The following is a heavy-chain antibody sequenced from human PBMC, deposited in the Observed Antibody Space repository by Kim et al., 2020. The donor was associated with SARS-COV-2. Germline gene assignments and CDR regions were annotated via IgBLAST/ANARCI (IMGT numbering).Heavy chain of an antibody. V-gene: IGHV3-11*04. J-gene: IGHJ4*02. D-gene: IGHD3-10*01. CDR2: TI. CDR3: ARVSSGEFDY. Sequence: TIYSAHSGRGRFTISRDNAKNSLYLQMNGLRAEDTAVYYCARVSSGEFDYWGQGTLVTVSS.